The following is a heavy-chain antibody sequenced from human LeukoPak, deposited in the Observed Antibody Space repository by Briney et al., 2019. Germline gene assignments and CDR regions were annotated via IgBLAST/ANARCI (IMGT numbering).Heavy chain of an antibody. V-gene: IGHV3-30*09. Sequence: GGSLRLSCTASGFTFGDYAMSWVRQAPGKGLEWVAVISYDGSNKYYADSVKGRFAISRDNSKNTLYLQMNSLRPEDTAVYYCARTRTIGWSYSFDIWGQGTMVTVSS. CDR2: ISYDGSNK. J-gene: IGHJ3*02. CDR3: ARTRTIGWSYSFDI. D-gene: IGHD6-19*01. CDR1: GFTFGDYA.